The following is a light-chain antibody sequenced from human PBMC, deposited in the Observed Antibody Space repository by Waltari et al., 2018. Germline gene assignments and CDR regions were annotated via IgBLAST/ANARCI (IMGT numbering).Light chain of an antibody. CDR3: QSTDSTTSRVV. CDR1: ALAKEF. J-gene: IGLJ2*01. CDR2: KDI. Sequence: SFELTQPPSVSVSPGQTAKITCSGDALAKEFAHWYQRKPGQTPVLLIYKDIKRASGIPERLSGSTSGTTVTLTIGPDQAEDESDYDCQSTDSTTSRVVFGGGTRLTVL. V-gene: IGLV3-25*03.